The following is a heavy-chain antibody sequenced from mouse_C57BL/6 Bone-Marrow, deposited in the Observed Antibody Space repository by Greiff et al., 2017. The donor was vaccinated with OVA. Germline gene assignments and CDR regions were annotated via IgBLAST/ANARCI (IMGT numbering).Heavy chain of an antibody. CDR3: ARLTPFAY. D-gene: IGHD4-1*01. J-gene: IGHJ3*01. V-gene: IGHV1-76*01. Sequence: VKLVESGAELVRPGASVKLSCKASGYTFTDYYINWVKQRPGQGLEWIARIYPGSGNTYYNEKFKGKATLTAEKSSSTAYMQLSSLTSEDSAVYFCARLTPFAYWGQGTLVTVSA. CDR2: IYPGSGNT. CDR1: GYTFTDYY.